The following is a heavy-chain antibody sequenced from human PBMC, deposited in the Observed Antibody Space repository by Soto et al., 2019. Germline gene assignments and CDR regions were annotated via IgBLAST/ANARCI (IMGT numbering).Heavy chain of an antibody. D-gene: IGHD6-13*01. CDR1: GFTFSSFG. V-gene: IGHV3-33*01. Sequence: QVQLVESGGGVVQPGRSLRLSCAASGFTFSSFGMHWVRQGPGKGLEWVALIYYDGSNKYYADSAKGRFTISRDNSKSTLYLQMNSLRAEDTAVYYCARDPSRIAAAQLGDFWGHGTLVTVSS. J-gene: IGHJ4*01. CDR3: ARDPSRIAAAQLGDF. CDR2: IYYDGSNK.